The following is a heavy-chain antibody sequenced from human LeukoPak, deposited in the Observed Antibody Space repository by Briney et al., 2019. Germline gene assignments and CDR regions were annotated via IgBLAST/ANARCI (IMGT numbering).Heavy chain of an antibody. CDR2: INPSGGST. D-gene: IGHD2-2*01. CDR3: ARDGPTAAPFDY. CDR1: GYTFTSYY. J-gene: IGHJ4*02. Sequence: ASVKVSCKASGYTFTSYYMHWVRQAPGQGLEWMGIINPSGGSTAYAHQFQGRVAMTRDTSTTTVYMEVNSLTSEDTAVYFCARDGPTAAPFDYWGQGTLVTVSS. V-gene: IGHV1-46*01.